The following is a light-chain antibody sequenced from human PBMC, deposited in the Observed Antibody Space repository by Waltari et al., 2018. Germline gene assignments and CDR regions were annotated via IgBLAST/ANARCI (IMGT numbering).Light chain of an antibody. V-gene: IGLV2-18*02. J-gene: IGLJ2*01. CDR1: SSDVGSYNR. CDR2: EVS. Sequence: QSALTQPPSVSGSPGQSVTISCTGTSSDVGSYNRVSWYQQPPGTPPNLMIYEVSNRPPGVPDRFSGSKSGNTASLTISGLQAEDEADYYCSSYTSSSTLVVFGGGTKLTVL. CDR3: SSYTSSSTLVV.